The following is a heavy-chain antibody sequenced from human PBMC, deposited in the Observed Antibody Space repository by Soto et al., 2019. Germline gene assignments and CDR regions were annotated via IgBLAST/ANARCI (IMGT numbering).Heavy chain of an antibody. CDR2: IDPSDSYT. D-gene: IGHD3-16*01. Sequence: GESLKISCKGSGYNFTSYWINWVRQMPGKGLEWMGRIDPSDSYTRYSPSFQGQVTISADKSISTAYLQWSSLKASDTAMYYCARQGSNGAYYYYGMDVWGQGTTVTVSS. V-gene: IGHV5-10-1*04. CDR3: ARQGSNGAYYYYGMDV. J-gene: IGHJ6*02. CDR1: GYNFTSYW.